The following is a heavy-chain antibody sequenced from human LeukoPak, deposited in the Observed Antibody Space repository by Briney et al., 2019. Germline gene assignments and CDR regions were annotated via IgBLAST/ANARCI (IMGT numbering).Heavy chain of an antibody. Sequence: SETLSLTCAVYGGSFSDYYWSWIRQPAGKGLEWIGRIYTSGSTNYNPSLKSRVTISVDTSKNQFSLKLSSVTAADTAVYYCARGGYCSGGSCDVRDWFDPWGQGTLVTVSS. CDR3: ARGGYCSGGSCDVRDWFDP. CDR2: IYTSGST. J-gene: IGHJ5*02. D-gene: IGHD2-15*01. CDR1: GGSFSDYY. V-gene: IGHV4-59*10.